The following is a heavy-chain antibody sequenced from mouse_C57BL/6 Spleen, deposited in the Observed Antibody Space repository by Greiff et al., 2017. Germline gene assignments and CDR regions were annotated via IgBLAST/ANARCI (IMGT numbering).Heavy chain of an antibody. CDR1: GYTFTDHT. V-gene: IGHV1-78*01. D-gene: IGHD2-3*01. CDR2: IYPRDGST. J-gene: IGHJ4*01. CDR3: AGHDGYSYYAMDY. Sequence: QVQLQQSDAELVKPGASVKISCKVSGYTFTDHTIHWMKQRPEQGLEWIGYIYPRDGSTKYNEKFKGKATLTADKSSSTAYMQLNGLTSEDSAVYFCAGHDGYSYYAMDYWGQGTSVTVSS.